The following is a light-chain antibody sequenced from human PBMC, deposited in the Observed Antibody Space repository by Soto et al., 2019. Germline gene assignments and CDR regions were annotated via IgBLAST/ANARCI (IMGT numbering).Light chain of an antibody. CDR3: SSYTTSSTWV. CDR1: SSDAGNYDY. CDR2: DVS. Sequence: QSALTQPASVSGSPGQSITISCTGTSSDAGNYDYVSWYQHHPGNAPQLIIFDVSNRPSGVFNRFSGSKSGNTASLTISGLQAEDEADYYCSSYTTSSTWVFGGGTKLTVL. V-gene: IGLV2-14*03. J-gene: IGLJ3*02.